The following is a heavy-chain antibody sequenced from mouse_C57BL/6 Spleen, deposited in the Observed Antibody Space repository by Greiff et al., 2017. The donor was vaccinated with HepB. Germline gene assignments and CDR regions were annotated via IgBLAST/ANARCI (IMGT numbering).Heavy chain of an antibody. CDR1: GYTFTSYW. CDR2: IDPSDSET. J-gene: IGHJ4*01. Sequence: QVQLQQPGAELVRPGSSVKLSCKASGYTFTSYWMHWVKQRPIQGLEWIGNIDPSDSETHYNQKFKDKATLTVDKSSSTAYMQLSSLTSEDSAVYYCARVGWLLGAMDYWGQGTSVTVSS. V-gene: IGHV1-52*01. D-gene: IGHD2-3*01. CDR3: ARVGWLLGAMDY.